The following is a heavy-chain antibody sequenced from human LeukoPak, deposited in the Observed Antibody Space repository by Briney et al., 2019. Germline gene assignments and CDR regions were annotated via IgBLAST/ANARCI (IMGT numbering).Heavy chain of an antibody. CDR1: GGSFSGYY. CDR3: ARGKISDY. J-gene: IGHJ4*02. V-gene: IGHV4-34*01. Sequence: SETLSLTCAAYGGSFSGYYWSWIRQPPGEGLEWIGEINHSGSTNYNPSLKSRVTISVDTSKNQFSLKLSSVTAADTAVYYCARGKISDYWGQGTLVTVSS. CDR2: INHSGST.